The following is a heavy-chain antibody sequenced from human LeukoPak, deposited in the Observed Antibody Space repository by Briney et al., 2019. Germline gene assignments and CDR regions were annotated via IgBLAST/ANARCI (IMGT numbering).Heavy chain of an antibody. CDR2: ISAYNGNT. V-gene: IGHV1-18*01. Sequence: ASVKVSCKASGYSFTSYGISWVRQAPGQGLEWMGWISAYNGNTNYAQKLQGRVTMTTDTSTSTAYMELRSLRSDDTAVYYCARDIAAAGIGYMDVWGKGTTVTISS. CDR1: GYSFTSYG. J-gene: IGHJ6*03. D-gene: IGHD6-13*01. CDR3: ARDIAAAGIGYMDV.